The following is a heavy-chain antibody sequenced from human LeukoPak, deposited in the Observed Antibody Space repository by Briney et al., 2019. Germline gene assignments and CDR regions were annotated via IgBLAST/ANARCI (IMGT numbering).Heavy chain of an antibody. CDR2: ISYDGSNK. J-gene: IGHJ4*02. V-gene: IGHV3-30-3*01. D-gene: IGHD1-1*01. CDR1: GFTFSSYA. Sequence: PGGSLRLSCAASGFTFSSYAMHWVRQAPGKGLEWVAVISYDGSNKYYADSVKGRFTISRDNSKNTLYLQMNSLRAEDTAVYYCARGNDWNDVFYLDYWGQGTLVTVSS. CDR3: ARGNDWNDVFYLDY.